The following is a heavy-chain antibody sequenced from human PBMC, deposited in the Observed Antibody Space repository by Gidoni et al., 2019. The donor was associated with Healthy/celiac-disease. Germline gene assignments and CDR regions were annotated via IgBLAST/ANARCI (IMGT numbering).Heavy chain of an antibody. CDR3: AKDISYEYYYYYGMDV. J-gene: IGHJ6*02. V-gene: IGHV3-30*18. CDR2: ISYDGSNK. CDR1: GFTFSSYG. Sequence: QVQLVESGGGVVQPGRSLRLSCAASGFTFSSYGMHWVRQAPGKGLEWVAVISYDGSNKYYADSVKGRFTISRDNSKNTLYLQMNSLRAEDTAVYYCAKDISYEYYYYYGMDVWGQGTTVTVSS. D-gene: IGHD5-12*01.